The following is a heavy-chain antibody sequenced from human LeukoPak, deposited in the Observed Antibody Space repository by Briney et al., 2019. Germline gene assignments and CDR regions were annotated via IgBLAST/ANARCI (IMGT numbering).Heavy chain of an antibody. CDR3: ARQASALQYFHQYMDI. V-gene: IGHV3-30*10. Sequence: GRSLRLSCAASGFILRNHAYHWVRQAPGKGLEWVACISRDGRDTYYTDSVKGRFTISRDNADNTLSLQMATMRIEDTAVYYCARQASALQYFHQYMDIWGTGTTVTVSS. CDR2: ISRDGRDT. D-gene: IGHD3-9*01. J-gene: IGHJ6*03. CDR1: GFILRNHA.